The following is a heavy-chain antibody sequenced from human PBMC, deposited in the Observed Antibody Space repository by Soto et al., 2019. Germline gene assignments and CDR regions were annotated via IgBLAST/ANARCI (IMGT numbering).Heavy chain of an antibody. D-gene: IGHD3-9*01. J-gene: IGHJ4*02. Sequence: QVQLVQSGAEVKKPGASVKVSCKASGYTFTSYGISWVRQAPGQGLEWMGWISAYNGNTNYAQKLQGRVTMTTDTSTRTAYMELRSLRSDDTAVYYCAGSKGYFDWLSHFDYWGQGTLVTVSS. CDR1: GYTFTSYG. CDR2: ISAYNGNT. CDR3: AGSKGYFDWLSHFDY. V-gene: IGHV1-18*01.